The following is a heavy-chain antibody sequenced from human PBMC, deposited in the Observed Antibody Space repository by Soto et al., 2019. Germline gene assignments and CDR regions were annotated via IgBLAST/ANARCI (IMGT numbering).Heavy chain of an antibody. CDR2: IYYSGST. CDR1: GGSISSGGYY. V-gene: IGHV4-31*03. D-gene: IGHD2-15*01. Sequence: SETLSLTCTVSGGSISSGGYYWSWIRQHPGKGLEWIGYIYYSGSTYYNPSLKSRVTISVDTSKNQFSLKLSSVTAADTAVYYCARALYCSGGSCYSFAMGDYYYGMDVWGQGTTVTVS. J-gene: IGHJ6*02. CDR3: ARALYCSGGSCYSFAMGDYYYGMDV.